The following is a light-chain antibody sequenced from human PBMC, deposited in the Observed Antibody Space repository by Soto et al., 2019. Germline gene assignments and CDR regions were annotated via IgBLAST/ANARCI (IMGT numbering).Light chain of an antibody. J-gene: IGKJ4*01. CDR3: QQLSNWPPGLT. CDR2: DAS. V-gene: IGKV3-11*01. Sequence: EVVLTQSPATLSLSPGERATVSCRASQSVSIYLAWYQENPGEAPSLLISDASNRATGIPARFSGSGSGTDFTLTISSLEPQDFAAYYCQQLSNWPPGLTYAGQTKVDIK. CDR1: QSVSIY.